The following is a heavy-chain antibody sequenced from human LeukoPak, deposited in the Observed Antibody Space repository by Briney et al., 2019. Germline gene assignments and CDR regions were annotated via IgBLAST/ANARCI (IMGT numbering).Heavy chain of an antibody. D-gene: IGHD3-22*01. CDR1: GYTFTSYG. V-gene: IGHV1-18*01. J-gene: IGHJ3*02. CDR2: ISAYNGNT. CDR3: AREGDSNGYYLLRDAFDI. Sequence: GASVKVSCKASGYTFTSYGISWVRQAPGQGLEWMGWISAYNGNTNYAQKLQGRVTMTTDTSTSTAYMELRSLRSDDTAVYYCAREGDSNGYYLLRDAFDIWGQGTMVTVSS.